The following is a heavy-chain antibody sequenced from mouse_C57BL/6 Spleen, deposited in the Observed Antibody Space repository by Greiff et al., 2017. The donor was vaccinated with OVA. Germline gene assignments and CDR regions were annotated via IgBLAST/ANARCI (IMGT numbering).Heavy chain of an antibody. CDR1: GFTFNTYA. J-gene: IGHJ2*01. CDR3: GRHDGYYGYFDY. Sequence: EVKLMESGGGLVKPKGSLKLSCAASGFTFNTYAMNWVRQAPGKGLEWVARIRSKGNNYDTNYADTVKDRFTISRADSESLLHLQMNNMKTEAAAIYYCGRHDGYYGYFDYWGQGTTLTVSS. CDR2: IRSKGNNYDT. D-gene: IGHD2-3*01. V-gene: IGHV10-1*01.